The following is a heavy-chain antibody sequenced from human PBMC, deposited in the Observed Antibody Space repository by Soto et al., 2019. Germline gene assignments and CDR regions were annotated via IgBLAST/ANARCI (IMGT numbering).Heavy chain of an antibody. V-gene: IGHV1-2*02. CDR2: INPNNGAT. D-gene: IGHD3-22*01. CDR3: APHYPDSSGYFDH. J-gene: IGHJ4*02. Sequence: ASVKVSCKASGYIFTGNYMHWVRQAPEQGLEYMGWINPNNGATNYAQNFQGRVTMTWDTSISTAYMEVRRLRSDDTAVYYCAPHYPDSSGYFDHWGQGTLVTVSS. CDR1: GYIFTGNY.